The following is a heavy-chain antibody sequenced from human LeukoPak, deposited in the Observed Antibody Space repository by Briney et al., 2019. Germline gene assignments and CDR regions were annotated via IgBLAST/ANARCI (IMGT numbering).Heavy chain of an antibody. CDR3: ARDQTTVGLHAFDV. CDR2: IDSAGDT. J-gene: IGHJ3*01. D-gene: IGHD4-23*01. Sequence: GGALRLSCAASGFTFSIYDMHWVRQVTGKGLEGVSAIDSAGDTYYPGSVKGRFTISRENAKNSLYLQMNGLRAGDTAVYYCARDQTTVGLHAFDVWGQGTMVTVSS. CDR1: GFTFSIYD. V-gene: IGHV3-13*01.